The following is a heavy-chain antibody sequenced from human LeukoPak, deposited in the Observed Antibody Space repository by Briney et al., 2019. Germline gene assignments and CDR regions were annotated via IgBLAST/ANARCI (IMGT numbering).Heavy chain of an antibody. CDR1: GFSLSTSGVG. CDR2: IYWNDDK. CDR3: AHSPLDYYDSSGYYFDY. J-gene: IGHJ4*02. D-gene: IGHD3-22*01. Sequence: ESGPTLVNPTQTLTLTCTFSGFSLSTSGVGVGWIRQPPGKALEWLALIYWNDDKRYSPSLKSRLTITNDTSKNQVVLTMTNMDPVDTATYYCAHSPLDYYDSSGYYFDYWGQGTLVTVSS. V-gene: IGHV2-5*01.